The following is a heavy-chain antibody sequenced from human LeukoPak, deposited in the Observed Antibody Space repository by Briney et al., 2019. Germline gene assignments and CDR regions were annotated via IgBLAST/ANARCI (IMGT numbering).Heavy chain of an antibody. J-gene: IGHJ4*02. Sequence: GRSLRLSCVASGFALSMYTLHWVRQAPGKGLECVAVASYDGGNKYYADSVKGRFTISRDNAKNSLYLQMNSLRAEDTAVYYCSSWGGGSYYGGNYWGQGTLVTVSS. V-gene: IGHV3-30-3*01. CDR2: ASYDGGNK. D-gene: IGHD1-26*01. CDR3: SSWGGGSYYGGNY. CDR1: GFALSMYT.